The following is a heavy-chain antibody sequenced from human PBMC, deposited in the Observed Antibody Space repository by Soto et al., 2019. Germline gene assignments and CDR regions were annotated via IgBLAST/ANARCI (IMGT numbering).Heavy chain of an antibody. CDR1: GFTFSSYA. Sequence: LRLSCAASGFTFSSYAMSWVRQAPGKGLEWVSAISGSGGSTYYADSVKGRFTISRDNSKNTLYLQMNSLRAEDTAVYYCAKKPHYYYYYYMDVWGKGTTVTVSS. CDR3: AKKPHYYYYYYMDV. V-gene: IGHV3-23*01. CDR2: ISGSGGST. J-gene: IGHJ6*03.